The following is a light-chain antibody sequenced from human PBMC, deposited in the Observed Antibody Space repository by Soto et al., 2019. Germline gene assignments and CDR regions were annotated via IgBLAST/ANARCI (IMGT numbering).Light chain of an antibody. J-gene: IGKJ4*01. V-gene: IGKV2-28*01. Sequence: DIVMTQSPLSLPVTPGEPASISCRSSQSLLHNNAYNYLDWYLQKPGQSPQLLIYLGSNRASGVPDRVSGSGSGTDFTLKISRVEAEAVGVYYCMRALQTPTFGGGTKVEIK. CDR1: QSLLHNNAYNY. CDR3: MRALQTPT. CDR2: LGS.